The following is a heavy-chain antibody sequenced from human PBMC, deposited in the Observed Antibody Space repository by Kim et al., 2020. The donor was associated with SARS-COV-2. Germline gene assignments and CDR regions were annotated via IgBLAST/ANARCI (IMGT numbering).Heavy chain of an antibody. V-gene: IGHV1-69*13. J-gene: IGHJ6*02. Sequence: SVKVSCKDSGGTFSSYAIGWVRQAPGQGLEWMGGIIPIFGTANYAQKLQGRVTITADESTSTAYMELSSLRSEDTAVYYCARGGYYGSGNTYYYYGMDVWGQGTTVTVSS. D-gene: IGHD3-10*01. CDR3: ARGGYYGSGNTYYYYGMDV. CDR1: GGTFSSYA. CDR2: IIPIFGTA.